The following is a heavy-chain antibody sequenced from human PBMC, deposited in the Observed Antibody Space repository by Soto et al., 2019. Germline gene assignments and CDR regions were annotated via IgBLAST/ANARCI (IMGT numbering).Heavy chain of an antibody. Sequence: PGGSLRLSCAASRFIFSSYAMSWVRQAPGKGLEWVSAISVSGASAYYADSVKGRFAISRDNSKNTLYLQMNSLRAEDTAVYYCARDGCSSTSCYMRTGEDYGMDVWGQGTTVTVSS. CDR3: ARDGCSSTSCYMRTGEDYGMDV. D-gene: IGHD2-2*01. CDR1: RFIFSSYA. V-gene: IGHV3-23*01. CDR2: ISVSGASA. J-gene: IGHJ6*02.